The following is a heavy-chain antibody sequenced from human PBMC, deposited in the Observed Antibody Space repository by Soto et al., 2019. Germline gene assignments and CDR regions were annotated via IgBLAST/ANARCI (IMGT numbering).Heavy chain of an antibody. CDR2: IHGTRSII. CDR3: ARDARNADYDY. D-gene: IGHD3-16*01. CDR1: GYTFSTHA. V-gene: IGHV3-48*02. J-gene: IGHJ4*02. Sequence: EVQLVESGGGLVQPGGSLRLSCAVSGYTFSTHAMNWVRQAPGKGLEWVAYIHGTRSIIYYADSVKGRFTISRDNAKNALFLQMDSLRDEDTAVYYCARDARNADYDYWGQGTLVTVSS.